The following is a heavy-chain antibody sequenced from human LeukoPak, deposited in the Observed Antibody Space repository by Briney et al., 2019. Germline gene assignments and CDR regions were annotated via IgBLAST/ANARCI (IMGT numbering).Heavy chain of an antibody. CDR2: ISGSGGST. V-gene: IGHV3-23*01. Sequence: GGSLRLSCAAPGFTFSSYAMSWVRQAPGKGLEWVSAISGSGGSTYYADSVKGRFTISRDNSKNTLYLQMNSLRAEDTAVYYCAKEEGWGYCSGGSCYDWFDPWGQGTLVTVSS. CDR3: AKEEGWGYCSGGSCYDWFDP. J-gene: IGHJ5*02. CDR1: GFTFSSYA. D-gene: IGHD2-15*01.